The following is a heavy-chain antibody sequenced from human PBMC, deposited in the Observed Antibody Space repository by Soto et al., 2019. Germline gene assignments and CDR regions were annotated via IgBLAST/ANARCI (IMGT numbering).Heavy chain of an antibody. Sequence: SLRLSCAASGFIFSVYGMHWVRQAPGKGLEWVAVISNDGSNKYYADSVKGRFTISRDNSKNTLYLQMNSLRVEDTAVYYCANVAHYYDSSGYLPSDYWGQGTLVTVSS. CDR3: ANVAHYYDSSGYLPSDY. CDR2: ISNDGSNK. CDR1: GFIFSVYG. D-gene: IGHD3-22*01. V-gene: IGHV3-30*18. J-gene: IGHJ4*02.